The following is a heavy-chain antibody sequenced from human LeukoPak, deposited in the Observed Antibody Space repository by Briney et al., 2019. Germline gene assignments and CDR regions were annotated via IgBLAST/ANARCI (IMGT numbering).Heavy chain of an antibody. CDR2: ISYDGSNK. J-gene: IGHJ4*02. CDR3: AKDLGIAAAGPAFDY. CDR1: GFTFSSYG. Sequence: GRSLRLSCAASGFTFSSYGMHWARQAPGKGLEWVAVISYDGSNKYYADSVKGRFTISRDNSKNTLYLQMNSLRAEDTAVYYCAKDLGIAAAGPAFDYWGQGTLVTVSS. V-gene: IGHV3-30*18. D-gene: IGHD6-13*01.